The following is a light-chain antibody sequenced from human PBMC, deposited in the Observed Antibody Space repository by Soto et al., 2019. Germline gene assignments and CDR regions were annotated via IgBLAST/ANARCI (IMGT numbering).Light chain of an antibody. Sequence: EIVLTQSPGTLSLSPGERAALSCRASQSISSSYLAWYQQKPGQAPKLLIYGASRRATGTPDRFSGSGSGTDFTLTISRLEPEDLAVYYCQQYGSSPLTFGGGTKVEIK. J-gene: IGKJ4*01. CDR2: GAS. V-gene: IGKV3-20*01. CDR3: QQYGSSPLT. CDR1: QSISSSY.